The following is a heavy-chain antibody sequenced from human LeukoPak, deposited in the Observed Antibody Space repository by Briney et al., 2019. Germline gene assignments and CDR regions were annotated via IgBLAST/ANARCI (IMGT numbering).Heavy chain of an antibody. Sequence: SETLSLTCTVSGGSIDGYYGSWIRQPPGKGLEWIGYVYYSGSTNYNPSLKSRVTISVDTSKNQFSLKLSSVTAADTAVYYCAREGYTSGWYLIHWGQGTMVTVSS. CDR1: GGSIDGYY. CDR2: VYYSGST. V-gene: IGHV4-59*01. D-gene: IGHD6-19*01. CDR3: AREGYTSGWYLIH. J-gene: IGHJ3*01.